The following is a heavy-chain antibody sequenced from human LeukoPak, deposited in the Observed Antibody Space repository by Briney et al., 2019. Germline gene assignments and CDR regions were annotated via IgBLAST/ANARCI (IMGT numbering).Heavy chain of an antibody. V-gene: IGHV4-61*02. J-gene: IGHJ4*02. CDR2: IYTSGST. Sequence: SETLSLTCTVSGGSISSSSYYWGWIRQPAGKGLEWVGRIYTSGSTHYNPSLKSRVTVSVDTSKNQFSLRLSSVTAADTAVYYCARAPAYDYDSAGYFDYWGQGILVSVSS. CDR3: ARAPAYDYDSAGYFDY. CDR1: GGSISSSSYY. D-gene: IGHD3-22*01.